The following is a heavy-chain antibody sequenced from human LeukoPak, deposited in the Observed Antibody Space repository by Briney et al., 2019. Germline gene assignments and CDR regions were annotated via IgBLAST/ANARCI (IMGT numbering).Heavy chain of an antibody. CDR1: GFTFSSYS. CDR2: ISSSSSTI. D-gene: IGHD3-22*01. J-gene: IGHJ4*02. Sequence: PGGSLRLSCAASGFTFSSYSMNWVRQAPGKGLEWVSYISSSSSTIYYADSVKGRFTISRDNAKNSLYLQMNSLRAEDTAVYYCARDLRGYPYWGQGTLVTVSS. CDR3: ARDLRGYPY. V-gene: IGHV3-48*01.